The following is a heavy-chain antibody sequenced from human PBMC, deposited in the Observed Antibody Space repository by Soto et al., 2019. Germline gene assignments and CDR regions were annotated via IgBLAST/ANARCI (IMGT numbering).Heavy chain of an antibody. CDR1: GGTFSRYS. J-gene: IGHJ4*02. V-gene: IGHV1-69*01. D-gene: IGHD1-26*01. CDR3: ARDGGRHSGGIDY. Sequence: QVQLVQSGAEVKKPGSSVKVSCKASGGTFSRYSINWVRQAPGQGLEWMGEIIPIFGTANYAQKFQGRVTITADESTSTAYMELRSLRSEDTDVYYCARDGGRHSGGIDYWGQGTLVTVSS. CDR2: IIPIFGTA.